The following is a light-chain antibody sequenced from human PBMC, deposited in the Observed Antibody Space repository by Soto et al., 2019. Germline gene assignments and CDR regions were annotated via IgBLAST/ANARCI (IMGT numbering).Light chain of an antibody. V-gene: IGKV2-28*01. CDR1: QSLLHSNGYNY. J-gene: IGKJ5*01. CDR2: LGS. CDR3: MQALQTSIT. Sequence: DIVMTQSPLSLPVTPGEPASISCRSSQSLLHSNGYNYLDWYLQKPGQSPQLLIYLGSNRASGVPDRCSGSGSGTDFTLKINRVEAEDVGVYYCMQALQTSITFGQGTRLEIK.